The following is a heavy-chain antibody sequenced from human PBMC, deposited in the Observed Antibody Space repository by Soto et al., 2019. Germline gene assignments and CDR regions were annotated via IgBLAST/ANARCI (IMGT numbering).Heavy chain of an antibody. J-gene: IGHJ4*02. Sequence: SVKVSCKASGGTFSSYAISWVRQAPGQGLEWMGGIIPIFGTANYAQKFQGRVTITADESTSTAYMELSSLRSEDTAVYYCARDYYGSGSYYNPFYYWGQGTLVTVSS. CDR2: IIPIFGTA. D-gene: IGHD3-10*01. CDR3: ARDYYGSGSYYNPFYY. CDR1: GGTFSSYA. V-gene: IGHV1-69*13.